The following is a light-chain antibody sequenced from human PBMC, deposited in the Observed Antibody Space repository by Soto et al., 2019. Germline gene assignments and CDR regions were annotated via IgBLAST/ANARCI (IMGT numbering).Light chain of an antibody. CDR3: QSYESSLSGYV. CDR1: SSNIGAGYD. V-gene: IGLV1-40*01. J-gene: IGLJ1*01. CDR2: GNS. Sequence: QSVLTQPPSVSGAPGQRVTISCTGSSSNIGAGYDVHWYQQLPGTARKLLIYGNSNRPSGVPDRFSGSKSGTSASLAITGRQAEHEADYYCQSYESSLSGYVFGTGTKLTVL.